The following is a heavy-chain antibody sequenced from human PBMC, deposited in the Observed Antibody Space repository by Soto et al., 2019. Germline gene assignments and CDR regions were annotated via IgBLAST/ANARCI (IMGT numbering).Heavy chain of an antibody. CDR2: ISGSGGGT. V-gene: IGHV3-23*01. D-gene: IGHD3-10*01. CDR1: GFTFVRYA. Sequence: RASLRLSSAASGFTFVRYAMSWVRQAPGKGLEWVSTISGSGGGTYYADSVKGRFTISRDNSKNTLYLQMNSLRAEDTAVYYCAKGSLSYYYGSGKSYNWFDPWGQGTLVTVSS. J-gene: IGHJ5*02. CDR3: AKGSLSYYYGSGKSYNWFDP.